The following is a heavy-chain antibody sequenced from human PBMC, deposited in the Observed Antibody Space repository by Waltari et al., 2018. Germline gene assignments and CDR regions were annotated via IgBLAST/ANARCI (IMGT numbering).Heavy chain of an antibody. Sequence: QLQLQESGPGLVKPSETLSLTCTVSGGSISSSSYYWGWIRQPPGKGLEWIGSIYYSGSTYYNPSLKSRVTISVDTSKNQFSLKLSSVTAADTAVYYCASGDCSGGSCYGYYYYYGMDVWGQGTTVTVSS. CDR3: ASGDCSGGSCYGYYYYYGMDV. J-gene: IGHJ6*02. CDR2: IYYSGST. V-gene: IGHV4-39*07. D-gene: IGHD2-15*01. CDR1: GGSISSSSYY.